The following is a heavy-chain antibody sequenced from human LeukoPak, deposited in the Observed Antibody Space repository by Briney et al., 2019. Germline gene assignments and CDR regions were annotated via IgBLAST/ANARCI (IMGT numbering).Heavy chain of an antibody. CDR1: GYTFTSYY. CDR3: ARAEGVPAAGTYYFDY. J-gene: IGHJ4*02. V-gene: IGHV1-46*01. Sequence: ASVKVSCKASGYTFTSYYMHWVRQAPGQGLEWMGIINPSGGSTSYAQKFQGRVTMTRDTSTSTVYMELSSLRSEDTAVYYWARAEGVPAAGTYYFDYWGQGTLVTVSS. D-gene: IGHD2-2*01. CDR2: INPSGGST.